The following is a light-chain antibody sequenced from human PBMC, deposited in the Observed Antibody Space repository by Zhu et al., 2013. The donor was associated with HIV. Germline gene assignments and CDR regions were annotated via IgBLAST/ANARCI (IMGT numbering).Light chain of an antibody. CDR3: QQYNSYPWT. V-gene: IGKV1D-16*01. J-gene: IGKJ1*01. Sequence: DIQMTQSPSSVSASVGDRVTITCRASQGISGWLTWYQLKPGKAPKVLIHAASSLYSGVPSRFGGSGSGTEFTLTISSLQPDDFATYYCQQYNSYPWTFGQGTKVEIK. CDR1: QGISGW. CDR2: AAS.